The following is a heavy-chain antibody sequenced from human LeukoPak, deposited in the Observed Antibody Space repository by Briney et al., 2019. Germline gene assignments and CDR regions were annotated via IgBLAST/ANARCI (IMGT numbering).Heavy chain of an antibody. Sequence: GGSLRLSCAASGFTFSSYAMHWVRQAPGKGLEWVAVISYDGSNKYYADSVKGRFTISRDNSKNTLYLQMNSLRAEDTAVYYCAKIPALGVVTVGSYSYYYMDVWGKGTTVTVSS. V-gene: IGHV3-30*04. CDR3: AKIPALGVVTVGSYSYYYMDV. D-gene: IGHD2-21*02. J-gene: IGHJ6*03. CDR1: GFTFSSYA. CDR2: ISYDGSNK.